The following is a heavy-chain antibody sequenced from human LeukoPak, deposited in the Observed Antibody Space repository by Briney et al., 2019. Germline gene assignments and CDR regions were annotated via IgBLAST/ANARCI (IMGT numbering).Heavy chain of an antibody. J-gene: IGHJ4*02. D-gene: IGHD4-17*01. V-gene: IGHV3-30*18. CDR2: ISYDGSNK. CDR3: AKDPTTVTTFLDY. CDR1: GFTFSSHG. Sequence: PGRSLRLSCAASGFTFSSHGMHWVRQAPGKGLEWVAVISYDGSNKYYADSVKGRFTISRDNSKSTLYLQMNSLRAEDTAVYYCAKDPTTVTTFLDYWGQGTLVTVSS.